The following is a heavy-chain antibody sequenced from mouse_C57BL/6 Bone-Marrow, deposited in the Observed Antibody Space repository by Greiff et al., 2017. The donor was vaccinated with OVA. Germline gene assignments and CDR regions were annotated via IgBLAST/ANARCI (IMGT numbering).Heavy chain of an antibody. Sequence: QVQPQQSGAELVRPGASVTLSCKASGYTFTDYEMHWVKQTPVHGLEWIGAIDPETGGTAYNQKFKGKAILTADKSSSTAYMELRSLTSEDSAVYYCTRGYSNYYAMDYWGQGTSVTVSS. J-gene: IGHJ4*01. CDR1: GYTFTDYE. V-gene: IGHV1-15*01. D-gene: IGHD2-5*01. CDR3: TRGYSNYYAMDY. CDR2: IDPETGGT.